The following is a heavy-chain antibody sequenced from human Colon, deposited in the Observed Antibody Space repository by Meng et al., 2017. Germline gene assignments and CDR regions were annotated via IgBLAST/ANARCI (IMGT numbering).Heavy chain of an antibody. CDR1: GFTFRHAG. CDR2: IKRKSDGGPT. D-gene: IGHD3-10*01. Sequence: EVQLVEPGGGWGKPGGSLRRSCSAAGFTFRHAGMTWVRQAPGKGLEWVGRIKRKSDGGPTDYAAPVQGRFIISRDDSENMLYLHMNSLKTEDTAVYYCTTDLVLSSFFQYWGQGALVTVSS. CDR3: TTDLVLSSFFQY. J-gene: IGHJ4*02. V-gene: IGHV3-15*01.